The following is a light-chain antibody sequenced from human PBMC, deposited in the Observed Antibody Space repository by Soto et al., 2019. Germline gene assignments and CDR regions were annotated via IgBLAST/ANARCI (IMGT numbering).Light chain of an antibody. Sequence: IVMTQSPLSLPVTPGEPASISCRSSQSLLHSNGYNYLDWYLQKPGQSPQLLIYLGSNRASGVPDRFSGSGSGTDFTLKISRVEAEDVGVYYSMQGAHWPPASAQGTRLEIK. CDR2: LGS. CDR3: MQGAHWPPA. J-gene: IGKJ5*01. CDR1: QSLLHSNGYNY. V-gene: IGKV2-28*01.